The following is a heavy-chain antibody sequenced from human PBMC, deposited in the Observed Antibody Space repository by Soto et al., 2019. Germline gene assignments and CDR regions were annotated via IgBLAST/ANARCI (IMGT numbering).Heavy chain of an antibody. CDR2: VSAGGDMT. Sequence: DVQLLESGGDLVQPGGSLRLSCAASGVTFSSYAMSWVRQAPGKGLEWVSSVSAGGDMTYYSDSVKGRFTISRDNSNNALFLQMNSLRAEDTALYYCARVDRGGSGSPASYYYSGLDVWGQGTTVTVSS. J-gene: IGHJ6*02. CDR1: GVTFSSYA. D-gene: IGHD3-10*01. V-gene: IGHV3-23*01. CDR3: ARVDRGGSGSPASYYYSGLDV.